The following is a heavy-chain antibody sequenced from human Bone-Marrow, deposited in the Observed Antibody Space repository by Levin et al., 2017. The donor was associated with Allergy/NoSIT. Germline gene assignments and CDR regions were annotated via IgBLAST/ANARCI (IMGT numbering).Heavy chain of an antibody. V-gene: IGHV3-7*02. CDR2: INRDGGDG. CDR1: GFTFSGYW. J-gene: IGHJ4*02. D-gene: IGHD2-8*01. Sequence: PLASVKVSCASSGFTFSGYWMAWVRQAPGKGLEWVANINRDGGDGYYVDSVKGRFTISRDNARNSLDLQMNSLRVEDTAVYYCARNGAWSFEFWGQGTLVTVSS. CDR3: ARNGAWSFEF.